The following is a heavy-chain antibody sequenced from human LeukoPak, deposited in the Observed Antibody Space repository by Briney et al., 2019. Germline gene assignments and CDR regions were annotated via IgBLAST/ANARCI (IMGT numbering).Heavy chain of an antibody. Sequence: GGSLRLSCAASGFTFSSYAMSWVRQAPGKGLEWVSAISGSGGSTYYADSVKGRFTISRDNSKNTLYLQMNSLRAEDTAVYYCAKVPSRDFWSGYRGNYFDYWGQGTLVTVSS. D-gene: IGHD3-3*01. CDR1: GFTFSSYA. CDR2: ISGSGGST. V-gene: IGHV3-23*01. CDR3: AKVPSRDFWSGYRGNYFDY. J-gene: IGHJ4*02.